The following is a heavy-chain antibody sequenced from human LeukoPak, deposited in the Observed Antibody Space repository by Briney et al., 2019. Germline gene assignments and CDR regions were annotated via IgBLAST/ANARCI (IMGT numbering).Heavy chain of an antibody. J-gene: IGHJ5*02. CDR1: GFSFGDYA. D-gene: IGHD3-22*01. CDR2: IRSKAYGATT. Sequence: PGRSLRLSCASSGFSFGDYAMTWVRQAPGKGLEWVGFIRSKAYGATTEYAASVKGRFTISRGDSKSIAYLQMNSLKTEDTAVYYCTRDPYYYDSSGHEWFDPWGQGTLVTVSS. V-gene: IGHV3-49*04. CDR3: TRDPYYYDSSGHEWFDP.